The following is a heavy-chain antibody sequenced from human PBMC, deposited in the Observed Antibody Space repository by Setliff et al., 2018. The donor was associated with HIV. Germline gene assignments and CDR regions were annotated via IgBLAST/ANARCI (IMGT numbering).Heavy chain of an antibody. Sequence: ASVKVSCKASGYTFSSYDINWVRQATGQGLEWMGWMNPNSGNTGYAQKFQGRVTMTRNTYISTAYMELRSLRSDDTAVYYCARGQPFRYSSSWGQGTMVTVSS. CDR1: GYTFSSYD. CDR3: ARGQPFRYSSS. V-gene: IGHV1-8*02. CDR2: MNPNSGNT. D-gene: IGHD6-13*01. J-gene: IGHJ3*01.